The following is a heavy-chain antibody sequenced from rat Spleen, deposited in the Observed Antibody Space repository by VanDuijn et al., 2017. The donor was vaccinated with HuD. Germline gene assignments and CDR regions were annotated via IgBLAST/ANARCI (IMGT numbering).Heavy chain of an antibody. V-gene: IGHV3-1*01. J-gene: IGHJ2*01. CDR1: DYSITSNY. CDR3: ARYRGSLQWPFDY. CDR2: ISYSGST. Sequence: DVQLQESGPDLVKPSQSLSLTCSVTDYSITSNYWDWIRKFPGNKMEWMGYISYSGSTDYNPSLKSRISITRATSKNQFFLQLNSVTTEDTATYYCARYRGSLQWPFDYWGQGVMVTVSS. D-gene: IGHD1-1*01.